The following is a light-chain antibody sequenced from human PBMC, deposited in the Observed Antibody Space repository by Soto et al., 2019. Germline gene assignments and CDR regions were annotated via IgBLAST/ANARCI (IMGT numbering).Light chain of an antibody. CDR2: EVS. CDR3: SSYTTSDTWM. Sequence: QSVLTQPASVSGSPGQSITISCTGTSSDVGAYNYVSWYQQHPGNAPKLMIYEVSNRPSGVSNRFSGSKSANTASLTISGLQTEDEADYYCSSYTTSDTWMFGGGTQLTVL. V-gene: IGLV2-14*01. J-gene: IGLJ3*02. CDR1: SSDVGAYNY.